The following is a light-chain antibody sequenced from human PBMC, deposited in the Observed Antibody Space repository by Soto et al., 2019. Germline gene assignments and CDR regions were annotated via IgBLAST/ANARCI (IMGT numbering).Light chain of an antibody. V-gene: IGKV1-5*03. J-gene: IGKJ1*01. CDR1: RSISAW. CDR3: QQYNTYSPT. Sequence: DLQMTQSPSTLSAPVGDRATITCRASRSISAWLAWYQQKAGMAPNVPIYKPTSLQSGSPSRFSGSGSETEFTLTISGLQPGDSATYYCQQYNTYSPTFGQGTKVDIK. CDR2: KPT.